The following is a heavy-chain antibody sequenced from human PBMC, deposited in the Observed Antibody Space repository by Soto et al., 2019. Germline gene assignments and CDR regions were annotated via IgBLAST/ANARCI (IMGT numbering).Heavy chain of an antibody. CDR1: GFTFSSYG. V-gene: IGHV3-30*18. J-gene: IGHJ4*02. Sequence: GGSLRLSCAASGFTFSSYGMHWVRQAPGKGLEWVAVISYDGSNKYYADSVKGRFTISRDNSKNTLYLQMNSLRAEDTAVYYCAKGPLILYGDYAGPFDYWGQGTLVTVSS. D-gene: IGHD4-17*01. CDR2: ISYDGSNK. CDR3: AKGPLILYGDYAGPFDY.